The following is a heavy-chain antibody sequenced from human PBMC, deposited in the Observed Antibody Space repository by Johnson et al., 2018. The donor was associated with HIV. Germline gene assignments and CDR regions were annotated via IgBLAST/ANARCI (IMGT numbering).Heavy chain of an antibody. Sequence: VQLVESGGGVVRPGGSLRLSCAASGFTFDDYGMSWVRPAPGKGLEWVSGIYGHVGSKGYGDSVKGRFTISRDNAKNSLYMQMNRLRAEDTALYYCARGVGGAGDDAFDIWGQGTMVTVSS. D-gene: IGHD6-19*01. CDR1: GFTFDDYG. CDR2: IYGHVGSK. J-gene: IGHJ3*02. V-gene: IGHV3-20*04. CDR3: ARGVGGAGDDAFDI.